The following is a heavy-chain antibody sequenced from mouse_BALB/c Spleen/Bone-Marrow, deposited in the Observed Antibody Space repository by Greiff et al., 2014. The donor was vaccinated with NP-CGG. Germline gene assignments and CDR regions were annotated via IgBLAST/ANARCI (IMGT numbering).Heavy chain of an antibody. V-gene: IGHV1-14*01. Sequence: LVESGPELVKPGASVKMSCKASGYTFTSYVMHWVKQKPGQGLEWIGYINPYNDGTNYNEKFKGKATLTSDKSSSTAYMELSSLTSEDSAVYYCAREGVDYFDYWGQGTTLTVSS. CDR3: AREGVDYFDY. CDR1: GYTFTSYV. J-gene: IGHJ2*01. CDR2: INPYNDGT.